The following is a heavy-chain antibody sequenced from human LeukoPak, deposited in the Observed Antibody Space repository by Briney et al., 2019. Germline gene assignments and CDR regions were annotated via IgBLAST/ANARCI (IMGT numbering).Heavy chain of an antibody. CDR1: GYTFATSW. CDR3: ARLIPSGGEYYLAY. D-gene: IGHD3-16*01. Sequence: PGESLKISCKGSGYTFATSWIGWVRQMPGKGLEWMGVIYPGDSDTRYSPSFQGQVTISADNSISTAYLHWSSLKASDTAMYYCARLIPSGGEYYLAYWGQGTLVTISS. V-gene: IGHV5-51*01. J-gene: IGHJ4*02. CDR2: IYPGDSDT.